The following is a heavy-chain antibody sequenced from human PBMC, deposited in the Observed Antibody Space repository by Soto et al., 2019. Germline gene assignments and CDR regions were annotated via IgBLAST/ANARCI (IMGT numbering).Heavy chain of an antibody. Sequence: GGSLRLSCAASGFTFSSYWMHWVRQAPGKGLVWVSRINSDGSSTSYADSVKGRFTISRDNAKNTLYLQMNSLRAEDTAVYYCAHFTIFGVVTTKNHDAFDIWGQGTMVTVSS. CDR1: GFTFSSYW. J-gene: IGHJ3*02. CDR3: AHFTIFGVVTTKNHDAFDI. CDR2: INSDGSST. V-gene: IGHV3-74*01. D-gene: IGHD3-3*01.